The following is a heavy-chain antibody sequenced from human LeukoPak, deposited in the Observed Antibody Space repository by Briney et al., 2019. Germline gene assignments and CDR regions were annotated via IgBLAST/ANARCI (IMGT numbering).Heavy chain of an antibody. CDR3: ARQMSTVTADY. D-gene: IGHD4-17*01. V-gene: IGHV4-39*01. CDR1: GGPISSSSYF. CDR2: IFYSGST. J-gene: IGHJ4*02. Sequence: SETLSLTCTVSGGPISSSSYFWGWIRQPPGKGLEWVGSIFYSGSTYYNPSLNSRVTISIDTSKNQFSLRLSSVTAADTAVYYCARQMSTVTADYWGQGTLVTVSS.